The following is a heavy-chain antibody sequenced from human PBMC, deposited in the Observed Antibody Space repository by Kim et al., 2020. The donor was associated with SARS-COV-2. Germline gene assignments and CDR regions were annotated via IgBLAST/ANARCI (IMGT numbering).Heavy chain of an antibody. D-gene: IGHD6-6*01. CDR2: IDPSDSYT. V-gene: IGHV5-10-1*01. J-gene: IGHJ4*02. Sequence: GESLKISCKGSGYSFTSYWISWVRQMPGKGLEWMGRIDPSDSYTNYSPSFQGHVTISADKSISTAYLQWSSLKASDTAMYYCARHFRIAASFDYWGQGTLVTVSS. CDR1: GYSFTSYW. CDR3: ARHFRIAASFDY.